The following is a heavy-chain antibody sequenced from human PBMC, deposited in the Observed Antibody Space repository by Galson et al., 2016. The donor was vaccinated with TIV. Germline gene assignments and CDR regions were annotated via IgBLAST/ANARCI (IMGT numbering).Heavy chain of an antibody. V-gene: IGHV1-18*04. Sequence: SVKVSCKASGYTFSYYGISWVRRAPGQGLEWMGWISGHSGNTDYARKFQGRLVMTTDTSTGTAFMEVRSLRSDDTAVYFCARDRGGMTMILVVDYHYGMDVWGQGTTVTVSS. CDR1: GYTFSYYG. J-gene: IGHJ6*02. D-gene: IGHD3-22*01. CDR2: ISGHSGNT. CDR3: ARDRGGMTMILVVDYHYGMDV.